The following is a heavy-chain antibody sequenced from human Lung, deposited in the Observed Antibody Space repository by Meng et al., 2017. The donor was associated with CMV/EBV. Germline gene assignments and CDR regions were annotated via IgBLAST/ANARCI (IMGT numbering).Heavy chain of an antibody. V-gene: IGHV3-7*01. CDR1: GFTFREYW. Sequence: GGSLRLSCIVSGFTFREYWMNWVRQATGKGLEWLASIKPDGSDTYYVDSVKGRFTISRDNAKNSVHLQMNSLRAEDTAVYYCFARPIDYLGQGTLVTVSS. D-gene: IGHD6-6*01. CDR3: FARPIDY. CDR2: IKPDGSDT. J-gene: IGHJ4*02.